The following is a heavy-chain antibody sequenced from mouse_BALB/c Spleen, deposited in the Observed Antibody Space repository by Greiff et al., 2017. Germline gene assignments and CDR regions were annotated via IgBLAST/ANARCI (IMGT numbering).Heavy chain of an antibody. J-gene: IGHJ3*01. V-gene: IGHV3-2*02. CDR3: AGDGNYAWFAY. CDR1: GYSITSDYA. CDR2: ISYSGST. Sequence: EVMLVESGPGLVKPSQSLSLTCTVTGYSITSDYAWNWIRQFPGNKLEWMGYISYSGSTSYNPSLKSRISITRDTSKNQFFLQLNSVTTEDTATYYCAGDGNYAWFAYWGQGTLVTVSA. D-gene: IGHD2-1*01.